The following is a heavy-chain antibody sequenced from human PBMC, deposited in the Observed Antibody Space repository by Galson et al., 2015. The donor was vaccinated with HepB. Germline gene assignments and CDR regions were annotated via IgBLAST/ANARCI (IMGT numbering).Heavy chain of an antibody. D-gene: IGHD3-10*01. CDR2: ICGSCDTT. CDR3: AKEQIMTPGA. J-gene: IGHJ4*02. Sequence: SLRLSCAASGFTFSGHAMRWVRQAPGKGLEWVSGICGSCDTTSYAGSVEGRFTISRDKSKNTLYQQMNSLRAEDTAVHYCAKEQIMTPGAGGQGTLVTISA. V-gene: IGHV3-23*01. CDR1: GFTFSGHA.